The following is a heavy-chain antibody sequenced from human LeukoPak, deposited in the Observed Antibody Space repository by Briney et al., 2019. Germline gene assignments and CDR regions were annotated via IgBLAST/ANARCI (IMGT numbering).Heavy chain of an antibody. CDR2: ISSSSSTI. Sequence: GGSLRLSCAASGFTFSSYSMNWVRQAPGKGLEWVSYISSSSSTIYYADSVKGRFTISRDNSKNTLYLQMDSLRAEDTAVYYCARDHPTVAYGMDVWGQGTTVTVSS. J-gene: IGHJ6*02. CDR3: ARDHPTVAYGMDV. V-gene: IGHV3-48*01. CDR1: GFTFSSYS.